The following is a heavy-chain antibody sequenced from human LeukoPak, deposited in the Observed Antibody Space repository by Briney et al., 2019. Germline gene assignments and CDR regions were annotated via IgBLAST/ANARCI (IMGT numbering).Heavy chain of an antibody. CDR3: ARAYSLPIVGAIDY. CDR2: ISYDGSNK. Sequence: GGSLRLSCAASGFTFSSYAMHWVRQAPGKGLEWVAVISYDGSNKYYADSVKGRFTISRDNSKNTLYLQMNSLRAEDMAVYYCARAYSLPIVGAIDYWGQGTLVTVSS. J-gene: IGHJ4*02. CDR1: GFTFSSYA. V-gene: IGHV3-30-3*01. D-gene: IGHD1-26*01.